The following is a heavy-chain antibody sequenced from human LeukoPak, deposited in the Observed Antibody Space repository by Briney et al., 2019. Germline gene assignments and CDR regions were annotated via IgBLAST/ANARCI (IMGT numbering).Heavy chain of an antibody. V-gene: IGHV1-69*05. D-gene: IGHD3-22*01. CDR3: ARTYDSSNDY. Sequence: ASVKVSCKASGGTFSSYAISWVRQAPGQGLEWMGGIIPIFGTANYAQKLQGRVTMTTDTSTSTAYMELRSLRSDDTAVYYCARTYDSSNDYWGQGTLVTVSS. CDR2: IIPIFGTA. CDR1: GGTFSSYA. J-gene: IGHJ4*02.